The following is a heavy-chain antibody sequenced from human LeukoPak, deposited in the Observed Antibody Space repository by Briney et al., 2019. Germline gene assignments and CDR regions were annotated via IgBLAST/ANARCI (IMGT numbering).Heavy chain of an antibody. D-gene: IGHD3-10*01. CDR1: GFTFSDCY. V-gene: IGHV3-11*04. J-gene: IGHJ6*03. CDR3: ARTRYGSGSYYKRTLLYYYMDV. CDR2: ISSSGSTI. Sequence: PGGSLRLSCAASGFTFSDCYMSWLRQAPGKGLEWVSYISSSGSTIYYADSVKGRFTISRDNAKNSLYLQMNSLRAEDTAVYYCARTRYGSGSYYKRTLLYYYMDVWGKGTTVTVSS.